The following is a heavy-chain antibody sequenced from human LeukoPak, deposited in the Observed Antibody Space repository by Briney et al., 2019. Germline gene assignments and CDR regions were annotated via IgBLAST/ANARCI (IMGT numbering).Heavy chain of an antibody. CDR3: AKASSLDLYYYYGMDV. CDR1: GFTFSSYG. J-gene: IGHJ6*02. Sequence: GGSLRLSCAASGFTFSSYGMHWVRQAPGKGLEWVSVISYDGNNKYYADSVKGRFTISRDNYKNTLYLQMNSLRAEDTAVYCCAKASSLDLYYYYGMDVWGQGTTVTVSS. V-gene: IGHV3-30*18. D-gene: IGHD1-1*01. CDR2: ISYDGNNK.